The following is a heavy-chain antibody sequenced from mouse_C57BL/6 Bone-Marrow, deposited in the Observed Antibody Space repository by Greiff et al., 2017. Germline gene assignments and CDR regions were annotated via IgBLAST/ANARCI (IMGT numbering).Heavy chain of an antibody. CDR3: AREGDYDAGWYVDV. J-gene: IGHJ1*03. CDR2: ISDGGSYT. Sequence: EVQLVESGGGLVKPGGSLKLSCAASGFTFSSYAMSWVRQTPEKRLEWVATISDGGSYTYYPDNVKGRFTISRDNAKNNLYLQMSHLKSEDTAMYYCAREGDYDAGWYVDVWGTGTTVTVSS. CDR1: GFTFSSYA. V-gene: IGHV5-4*01. D-gene: IGHD2-4*01.